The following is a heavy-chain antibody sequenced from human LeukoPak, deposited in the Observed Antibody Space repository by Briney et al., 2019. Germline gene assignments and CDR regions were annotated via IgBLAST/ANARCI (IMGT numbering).Heavy chain of an antibody. D-gene: IGHD5-18*01. Sequence: SETLSLTCTVSGGSISSSSYYWGWIRQPPGKGLEWIGSIYYSGSTYYNPSLKSRVTISVDTSKNQFSLKLSSVTAADTAVCYCARGRLWPRLFDYWGQGTLVTVSS. J-gene: IGHJ4*02. V-gene: IGHV4-39*07. CDR3: ARGRLWPRLFDY. CDR1: GGSISSSSYY. CDR2: IYYSGST.